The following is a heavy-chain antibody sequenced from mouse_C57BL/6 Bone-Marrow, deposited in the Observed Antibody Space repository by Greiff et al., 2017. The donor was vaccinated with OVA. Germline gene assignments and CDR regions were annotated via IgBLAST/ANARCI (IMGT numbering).Heavy chain of an antibody. CDR3: ARTGGLLRAWFAY. Sequence: QVQLQPSGAELMKPGASVKLSCKATGYPFTGYWIEWVKQRPGHGLEWNGESLPGSGSTNYNEKFKGKATFTADTSSNTAYMQLSSLTTEDSAIYYCARTGGLLRAWFAYWGQGTLVTVSA. CDR1: GYPFTGYW. V-gene: IGHV1-9*01. J-gene: IGHJ3*01. D-gene: IGHD1-1*01. CDR2: SLPGSGST.